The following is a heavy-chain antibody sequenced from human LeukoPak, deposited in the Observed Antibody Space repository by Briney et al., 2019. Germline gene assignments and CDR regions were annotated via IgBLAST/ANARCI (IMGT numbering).Heavy chain of an antibody. CDR3: AKDVPTTGTTRNYFDY. CDR2: IYYSGST. V-gene: IGHV4-30-4*01. D-gene: IGHD1-7*01. Sequence: PSETLSLTCTVSGGSISSGDYYWSWIRQPPGKGLEWIGYIYYSGSTYYNPSLKSRVTISVDTSKNQFSLKLSSVTAADTAVYYCAKDVPTTGTTRNYFDYWGQGTLVTVSS. CDR1: GGSISSGDYY. J-gene: IGHJ4*02.